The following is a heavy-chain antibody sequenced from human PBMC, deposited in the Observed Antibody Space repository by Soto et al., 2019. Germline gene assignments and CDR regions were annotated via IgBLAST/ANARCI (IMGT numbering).Heavy chain of an antibody. D-gene: IGHD6-6*01. CDR3: ARAARAYYFDY. J-gene: IGHJ4*02. CDR1: GGSFSGYY. Sequence: SETLSLTCAVYGGSFSGYYWSWIRQPPGKGLEWIGEINHSGSTNYNPSLRSRVTISVDTSKNQFSLKLSSVTAADTAVYYCARAARAYYFDYWGQGTLATVSS. V-gene: IGHV4-34*01. CDR2: INHSGST.